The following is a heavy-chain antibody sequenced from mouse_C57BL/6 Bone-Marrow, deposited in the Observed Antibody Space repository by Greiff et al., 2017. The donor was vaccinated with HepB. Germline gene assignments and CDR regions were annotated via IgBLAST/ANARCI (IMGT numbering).Heavy chain of an antibody. CDR2: IHPNSGST. CDR3: ARVYYYGSSSPYAMDY. Sequence: VQLQQPGAELVKPGASVKLSCKASGYTFTSYWMHWVKQRPGQGLEWIGMIHPNSGSTNYNEKFKSKATLTVDKSSSTAYMQLSSLTSEDSAVYYGARVYYYGSSSPYAMDYWGQGTSVTVSS. J-gene: IGHJ4*01. D-gene: IGHD1-1*01. CDR1: GYTFTSYW. V-gene: IGHV1-64*01.